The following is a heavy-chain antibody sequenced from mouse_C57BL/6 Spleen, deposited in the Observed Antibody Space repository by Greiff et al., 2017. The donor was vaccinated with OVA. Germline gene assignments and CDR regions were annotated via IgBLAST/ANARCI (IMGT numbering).Heavy chain of an antibody. V-gene: IGHV1-80*01. J-gene: IGHJ2*01. CDR3: ASSGDYGPYYFDY. CDR2: IYPGDGGT. CDR1: GYAFSSYW. D-gene: IGHD2-4*01. Sequence: VQLQQSGAELVKPGASVKISCKASGYAFSSYWMNWVKQRPGKGLEWIGQIYPGDGGTNYNGKFKGKATLTADKSSSTAYMQLSSLTSEDSAVYAFASSGDYGPYYFDYWGQGTTLTVSS.